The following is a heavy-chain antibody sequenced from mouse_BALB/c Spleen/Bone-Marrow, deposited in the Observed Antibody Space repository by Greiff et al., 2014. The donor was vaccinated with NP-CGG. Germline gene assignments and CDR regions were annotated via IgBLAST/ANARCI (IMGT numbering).Heavy chain of an antibody. CDR1: GFTFSDYY. V-gene: IGHV5-4*02. CDR3: ARTYRPYALDY. CDR2: ISDGGDYT. J-gene: IGHJ4*01. Sequence: VQLQQSGGGLVKPGGSLKLSCAASGFTFSDYYMYWVRQTPDRRLEWVATISDGGDYTDYPDNMKGRFTISRDNAKNTLYLQMSSLKSEDTAMYYCARTYRPYALDYWGQGTSVTVSS. D-gene: IGHD2-14*01.